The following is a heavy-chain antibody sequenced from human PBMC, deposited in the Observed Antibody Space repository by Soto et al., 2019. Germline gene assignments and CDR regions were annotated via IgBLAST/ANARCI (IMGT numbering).Heavy chain of an antibody. J-gene: IGHJ6*02. CDR2: TYYRSKWYN. D-gene: IGHD6-13*01. Sequence: SQTLSLTCAISGDSVSSNSAAWNWIRQSPSRGLEWLGRTYYRSKWYNDYAVSVKSRITINPDTSKNQFSLQLNSVTPEDTAVYYCARGLSSSSWYLDYHYGMDVWGQGTKVTVSS. CDR1: GDSVSSNSAA. CDR3: ARGLSSSSWYLDYHYGMDV. V-gene: IGHV6-1*01.